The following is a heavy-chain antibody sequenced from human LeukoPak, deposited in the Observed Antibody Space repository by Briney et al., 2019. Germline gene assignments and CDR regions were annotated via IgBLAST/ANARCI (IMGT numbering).Heavy chain of an antibody. Sequence: PSETPSLTCPVSCWPNSSYNWSWFPPPPGKGLEWIGYIYYSGSTNYNPSLKSRVTISVDTSKNQFSLKLSSVTAADTAVYYCARSVAVAGPGWFDPWGQGTLVTVSS. D-gene: IGHD6-19*01. CDR1: CWPNSSYN. CDR2: IYYSGST. CDR3: ARSVAVAGPGWFDP. J-gene: IGHJ5*02. V-gene: IGHV4-59*01.